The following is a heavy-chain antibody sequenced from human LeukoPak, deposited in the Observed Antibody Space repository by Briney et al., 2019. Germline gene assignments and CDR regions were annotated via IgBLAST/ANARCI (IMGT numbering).Heavy chain of an antibody. CDR3: ARASYYGSGTADY. CDR2: IYHSGST. Sequence: SETLSLTCTVSGGSISSGGYYWSWIRQPPGKGLEWIGYIYHSGSTYYNPSLKSRVTISVDRSKNQFSLKLSSVTAADTAVYYCARASYYGSGTADYWGQGTLVTVSS. V-gene: IGHV4-30-2*01. CDR1: GGSISSGGYY. J-gene: IGHJ4*02. D-gene: IGHD3-10*01.